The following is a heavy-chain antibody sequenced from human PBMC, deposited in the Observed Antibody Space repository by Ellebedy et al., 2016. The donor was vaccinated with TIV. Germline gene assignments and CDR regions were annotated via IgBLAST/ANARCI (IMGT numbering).Heavy chain of an antibody. J-gene: IGHJ6*02. CDR2: LSGSGGST. V-gene: IGHV3-23*01. D-gene: IGHD3-10*01. Sequence: GESLKISCVASGFTFSSYAMSWVRQAPGKGLEWVSSLSGSGGSTYYADSVKGRFTISRDNSKNTLYLQMNSLRPEDTAVYYCAKRVTMVREVITYYHYAMDVWGQGTTVTVSS. CDR3: AKRVTMVREVITYYHYAMDV. CDR1: GFTFSSYA.